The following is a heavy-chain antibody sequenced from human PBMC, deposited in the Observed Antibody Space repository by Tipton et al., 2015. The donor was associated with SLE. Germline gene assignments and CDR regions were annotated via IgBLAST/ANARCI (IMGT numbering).Heavy chain of an antibody. V-gene: IGHV3-33*01. CDR3: ARDLITMYFDY. J-gene: IGHJ4*02. CDR2: IWYDGSNK. D-gene: IGHD3-16*01. Sequence: RSLRLSCAASGFTFSSYGMHWVRQAPGKGLEWVAVIWYDGSNKYYADSVKGRFTISRDNSKNTLYLQMNSLRAEDTAVYYCARDLITMYFDYWGQGTLVTVSS. CDR1: GFTFSSYG.